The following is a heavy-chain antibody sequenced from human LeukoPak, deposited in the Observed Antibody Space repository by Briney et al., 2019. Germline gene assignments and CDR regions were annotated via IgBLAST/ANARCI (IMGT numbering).Heavy chain of an antibody. Sequence: SETLALTCTVSGGSLSSDSYYWGWIRQPQGKGLEGIGQFNRSGSTNYNPSLKIRVTISEDTSKNQFSLKLSSVTAADTAVYYCARGFDIVVVPAAMGRYGMDVWGQGTTVTVSS. CDR1: GGSLSSDSYY. J-gene: IGHJ6*02. CDR3: ARGFDIVVVPAAMGRYGMDV. D-gene: IGHD2-2*01. V-gene: IGHV4-39*07. CDR2: FNRSGST.